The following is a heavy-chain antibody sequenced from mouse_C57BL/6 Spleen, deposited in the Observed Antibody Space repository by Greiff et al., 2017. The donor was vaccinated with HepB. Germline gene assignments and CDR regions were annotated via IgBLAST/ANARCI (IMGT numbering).Heavy chain of an antibody. CDR3: ARGAGTWFAD. D-gene: IGHD3-3*01. CDR1: GFSLTSYC. Sequence: VQLQQSGPGLVQPSQRLSITCTVSGFSLTSYCVHWVRQSPGKGLEWLGGIWSGGSTAYNAAFISRLSISKDNSKNQVIFKMNSLQADDTAIYYCARGAGTWFADRGQGTLVTVSA. CDR2: IWSGGST. J-gene: IGHJ3*01. V-gene: IGHV2-2*01.